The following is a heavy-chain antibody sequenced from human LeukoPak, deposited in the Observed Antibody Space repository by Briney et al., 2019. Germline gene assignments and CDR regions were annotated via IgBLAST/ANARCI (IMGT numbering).Heavy chain of an antibody. J-gene: IGHJ4*02. CDR3: TADMPASSRAADY. CDR2: IKTKSDGGTT. Sequence: GGSLRLSCAASGFTFSDAWMSWVRQAPGMGLEWVGRIKTKSDGGTTDCAAPVKGRFSISRDDSKTTVYLQINSLKTEDTAVYYCTADMPASSRAADYWGQGTLVTVSS. D-gene: IGHD2-15*01. V-gene: IGHV3-15*01. CDR1: GFTFSDAW.